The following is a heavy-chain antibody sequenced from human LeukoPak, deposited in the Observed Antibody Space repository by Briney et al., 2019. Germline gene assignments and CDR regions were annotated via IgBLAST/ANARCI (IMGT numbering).Heavy chain of an antibody. CDR2: INHSGST. D-gene: IGHD2-15*01. CDR3: ARGRYGYCSGGSCYSRGDYYYGMDV. J-gene: IGHJ6*04. V-gene: IGHV4-34*01. CDR1: GGSFSGYY. Sequence: SETLSLTCAVYGGSFSGYYWSWIRQPPGKGLEWIGEINHSGSTNYNPSLKSRVTISVDTSKNQFPLKLSSVTAADAAVYYCARGRYGYCSGGSCYSRGDYYYGMDVWGKGTTVTVSS.